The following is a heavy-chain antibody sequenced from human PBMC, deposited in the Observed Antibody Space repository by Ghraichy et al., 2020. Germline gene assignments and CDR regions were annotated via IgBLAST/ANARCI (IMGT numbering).Heavy chain of an antibody. CDR2: IETRYNAA. CDR3: AKDYPFGRSGAWFLDS. Sequence: GGSLRLSCAASGFTFSNYAMSWVRQAPGKGLEWVSVIETRYNAAYYADSVKGRFTISSDSSKTTLFLQMNSLRADDSAVYYCAKDYPFGRSGAWFLDSWGQGTLVTVSS. CDR1: GFTFSNYA. D-gene: IGHD2-15*01. V-gene: IGHV3-23*03. J-gene: IGHJ4*02.